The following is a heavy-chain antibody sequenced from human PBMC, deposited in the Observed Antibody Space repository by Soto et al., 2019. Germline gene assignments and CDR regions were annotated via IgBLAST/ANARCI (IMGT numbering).Heavy chain of an antibody. J-gene: IGHJ4*02. CDR1: GGSISSSSYY. CDR2: IYYSGST. CDR3: ARAPDIAARPGYFDY. D-gene: IGHD6-6*01. Sequence: QLQLQESGPGLVKPSETLSLTCTVSGGSISSSSYYWGWIRQPPGKGLEWIGSIYYSGSTYYNPSLKSRVTISVDTSKNQFSLKLSSVTAADTAVYYCARAPDIAARPGYFDYWGQGTLVTVSS. V-gene: IGHV4-39*01.